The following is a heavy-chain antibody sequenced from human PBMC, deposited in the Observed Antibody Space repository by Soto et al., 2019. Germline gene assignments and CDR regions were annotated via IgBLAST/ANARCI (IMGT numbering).Heavy chain of an antibody. CDR1: GFTFSSYW. V-gene: IGHV3-7*05. Sequence: EVQLVESGGGLVQPGGSLRLSCAASGFTFSSYWMSWVRQAPGKGLEWVANIKQDGSEKYYVDSVKGRFTITRDAQNSLYRQMNSLRAEDTAVYYCARDHPVYYDISTGRNYWGPGTLVTVSS. D-gene: IGHD3-9*01. CDR3: ARDHPVYYDISTGRNY. J-gene: IGHJ4*02. CDR2: IKQDGSEK.